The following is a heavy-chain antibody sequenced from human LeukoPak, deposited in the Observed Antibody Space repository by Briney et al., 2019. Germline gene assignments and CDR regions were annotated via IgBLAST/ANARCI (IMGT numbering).Heavy chain of an antibody. CDR3: ARSSGTGTFSY. J-gene: IGHJ4*02. CDR1: GDSISRSTYY. D-gene: IGHD6-25*01. Sequence: SETLSLTCTVSGDSISRSTYYWAWIRQPPGKGLEWIGSVYYGRSPYFNPSLESRATISVDTSKNHFSLKMSPVTAADTAVYYCARSSGTGTFSYWGQGTLVTVSS. V-gene: IGHV4-39*02. CDR2: VYYGRSP.